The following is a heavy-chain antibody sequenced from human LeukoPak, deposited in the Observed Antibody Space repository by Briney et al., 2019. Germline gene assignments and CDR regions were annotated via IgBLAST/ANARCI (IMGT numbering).Heavy chain of an antibody. Sequence: PSETLSLTCTVSGDSINSNNYYWSWIRQPAGKGLEWIGRIYSSGRTNYNPSLKSRVTISLDTSRNQFSLKLSSVTAADTAVYYCARGRNDWLLSGRSYYYYMDVWGKGTTVTVSS. J-gene: IGHJ6*03. V-gene: IGHV4-61*02. CDR2: IYSSGRT. CDR3: ARGRNDWLLSGRSYYYYMDV. CDR1: GDSINSNNYY. D-gene: IGHD3-9*01.